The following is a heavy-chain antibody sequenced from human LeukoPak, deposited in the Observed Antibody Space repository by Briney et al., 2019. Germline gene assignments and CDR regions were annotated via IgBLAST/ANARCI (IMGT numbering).Heavy chain of an antibody. V-gene: IGHV3-74*01. J-gene: IGHJ6*02. CDR2: ISGDGRIT. CDR3: AKAWFGDVSYMDV. CDR1: GFTICGYW. Sequence: GGSLRLSCAASGFTICGYWMHWVRQAPGKGLVWGSRISGDGRITAYADSVKGRFTISRDNANNTLYLQMNSLRAEDTALYYCAKAWFGDVSYMDVWGHGTTVTVSS. D-gene: IGHD3-10*01.